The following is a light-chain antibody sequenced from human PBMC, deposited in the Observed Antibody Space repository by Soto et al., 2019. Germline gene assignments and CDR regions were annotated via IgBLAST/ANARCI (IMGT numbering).Light chain of an antibody. J-gene: IGLJ3*02. CDR1: NSNIGSNT. CDR2: SNN. V-gene: IGLV1-44*01. CDR3: AAWDDSLNVNWV. Sequence: QSVLTQPPSVSGTPGQRVTFSCSGSNSNIGSNTVNWYQQLPGTAPKLLIYSNNQRPSGVPDRFSGSKSGTSASLAISGLQSEDEADYYCAAWDDSLNVNWVFGGGTKLTVL.